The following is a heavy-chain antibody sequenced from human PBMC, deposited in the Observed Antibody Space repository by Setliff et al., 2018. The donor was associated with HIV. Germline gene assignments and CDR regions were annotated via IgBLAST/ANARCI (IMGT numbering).Heavy chain of an antibody. CDR1: GYSFTSYS. CDR3: ASDIAVIPAASQVGGFDI. V-gene: IGHV1-2*06. CDR2: INPNSGGT. Sequence: ASVKVSCKASGYSFTSYSMHWVRQAPGQGLEWMGRINPNSGGTNYAQKFQGRVTITRDTSISTTYMELSRLTSDDTAVYYCASDIAVIPAASQVGGFDIWGQGTMVTVSS. J-gene: IGHJ3*02. D-gene: IGHD2-2*01.